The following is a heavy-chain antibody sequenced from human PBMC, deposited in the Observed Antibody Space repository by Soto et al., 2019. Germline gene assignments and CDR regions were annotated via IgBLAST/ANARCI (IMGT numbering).Heavy chain of an antibody. CDR3: ARRRIAGNQGLLNAFNL. Sequence: GESLKISCEGSGYSFSNYWIGWVRQMPGKGLEWMGIIYPGDSDATYSPSFQGQVTISVDKSISAAYLQWSSLKASDTAMYFCARRRIAGNQGLLNAFNLWGQGTLVTVSS. D-gene: IGHD1-20*01. CDR2: IYPGDSDA. J-gene: IGHJ3*01. CDR1: GYSFSNYW. V-gene: IGHV5-51*01.